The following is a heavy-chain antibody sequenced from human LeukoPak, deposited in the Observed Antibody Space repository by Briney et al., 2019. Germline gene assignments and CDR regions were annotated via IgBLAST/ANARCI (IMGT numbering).Heavy chain of an antibody. J-gene: IGHJ3*02. CDR2: MNPNSGNT. Sequence: ASVKVSCKASGYTFTSYDINWVRQATGQGLEWMGWMNPNSGNTGYAQKFQGRVTMTRNTSISTAYMELSSLRSEDTAVYYCARGRVGITIFGVVIPVGAFDIWGQGTMVTVSS. V-gene: IGHV1-8*01. CDR1: GYTFTSYD. D-gene: IGHD3-3*01. CDR3: ARGRVGITIFGVVIPVGAFDI.